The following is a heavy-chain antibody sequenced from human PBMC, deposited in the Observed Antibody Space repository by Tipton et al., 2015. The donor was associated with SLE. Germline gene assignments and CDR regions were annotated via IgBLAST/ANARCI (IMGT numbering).Heavy chain of an antibody. D-gene: IGHD3-9*01. CDR1: GFTFSDYY. Sequence: SLRLSCAASGFTFSDYYMSWIRQAPGKVLEWLSYISNTGDTIFYADSVKGRFTISRDNAKSSLYLQMNSLRPEDTAVYYCARDHYYDNSSGLYTFDVWGQETIITVSS. V-gene: IGHV3-11*04. CDR3: ARDHYYDNSSGLYTFDV. CDR2: ISNTGDTI. J-gene: IGHJ3*01.